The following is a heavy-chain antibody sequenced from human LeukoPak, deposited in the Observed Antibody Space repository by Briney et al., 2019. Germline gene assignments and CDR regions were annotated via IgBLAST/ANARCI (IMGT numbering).Heavy chain of an antibody. CDR2: IKQDGSEK. V-gene: IGHV3-7*01. CDR1: RFTFSSHW. J-gene: IGHJ3*02. Sequence: PGGSLRLSCAASRFTFSSHWMGWVRQAPGKGLEWVGNIKQDGSEKYYVDSVKGRFTISRDNSKNTLYLQMNSLRAEDTAVYYCAKGGDAFDIWGQGTMVTVSS. CDR3: AKGGDAFDI.